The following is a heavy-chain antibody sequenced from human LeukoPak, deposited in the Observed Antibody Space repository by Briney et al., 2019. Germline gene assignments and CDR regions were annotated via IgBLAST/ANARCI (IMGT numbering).Heavy chain of an antibody. V-gene: IGHV4-34*01. CDR3: ARHVKIAVAGTWRPHYYYYYMDV. J-gene: IGHJ6*03. Sequence: PSETLSLTCAVYGGSFSGYYWSWIRQPPGKGLEWIGEINHSGSTNYNPSLKSRVTISVDTSKNQFSLKLSSVTAADTAVYYCARHVKIAVAGTWRPHYYYYYMDVWGKGTTVTISS. CDR2: INHSGST. CDR1: GGSFSGYY. D-gene: IGHD6-19*01.